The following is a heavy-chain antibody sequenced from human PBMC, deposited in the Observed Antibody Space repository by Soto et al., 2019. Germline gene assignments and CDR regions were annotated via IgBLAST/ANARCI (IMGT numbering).Heavy chain of an antibody. V-gene: IGHV4-39*02. CDR3: ARDITQRYCSGGSCYGAGGFDY. CDR2: IYYSGST. D-gene: IGHD2-15*01. Sequence: SETLSLTCTVSGGSISSSSYYWGWIRQPPGKGLEWIGSIYYSGSTYYNPSLKSRVTISVDTSKNQFSLKLSSVTAADTAVYYCARDITQRYCSGGSCYGAGGFDYWGQGTLVTVSS. J-gene: IGHJ4*02. CDR1: GGSISSSSYY.